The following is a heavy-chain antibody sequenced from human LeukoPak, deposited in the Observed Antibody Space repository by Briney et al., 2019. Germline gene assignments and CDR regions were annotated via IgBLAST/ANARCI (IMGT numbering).Heavy chain of an antibody. J-gene: IGHJ3*02. CDR3: ARDYDGGAFDI. D-gene: IGHD3-22*01. CDR2: ISHSGST. Sequence: PSETLSLTCVVSGRSISFYSWTWIRQSPGKGLEWIGSISHSGSTNYNPSLKGRVTISLDTSENHFSLKLSSVTAADTAVYYCARDYDGGAFDIWGQGTLVTVSS. CDR1: GRSISFYS. V-gene: IGHV4-59*01.